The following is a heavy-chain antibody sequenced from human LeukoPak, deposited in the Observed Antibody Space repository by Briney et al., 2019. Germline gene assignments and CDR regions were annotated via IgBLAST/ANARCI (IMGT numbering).Heavy chain of an antibody. D-gene: IGHD3-22*01. CDR3: ARHADDSSGYYYHGMDV. J-gene: IGHJ6*02. V-gene: IGHV4-61*08. CDR2: IYYSGST. CDR1: GFSLTTPGMC. Sequence: SGPTLVNPTQTLTLTCNLSGFSLTTPGMCVSWIRQPPGKGLEWIGYIYYSGSTNYNPSLKSRVTISVDTSKNQFSLKLRSVTAADTAVYYCARHADDSSGYYYHGMDVWGQGTTVTV.